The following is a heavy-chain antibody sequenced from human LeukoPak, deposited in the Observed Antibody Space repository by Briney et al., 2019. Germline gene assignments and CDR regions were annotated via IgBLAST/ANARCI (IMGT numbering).Heavy chain of an antibody. D-gene: IGHD3-22*01. CDR3: ARCITMIRDDAFDI. CDR1: GGSFSGYY. Sequence: PSETLSLTCAVYGGSFSGYYWSWIRQPPGKGLEWIGEINHSGSTNYNPSLKSRVTISVDTSKNQFSLKLSSVTAADTAVYYCARCITMIRDDAFDIWGQGTMVTVSS. CDR2: INHSGST. J-gene: IGHJ3*02. V-gene: IGHV4-34*01.